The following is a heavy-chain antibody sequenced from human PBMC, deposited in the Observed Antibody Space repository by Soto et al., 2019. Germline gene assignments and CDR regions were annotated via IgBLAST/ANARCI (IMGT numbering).Heavy chain of an antibody. Sequence: SETLSLTCAVYGGSFSGYYWSWIRQPPGKGLEWIGEINHSGSTNYNPSLKSRVTISVDTSKNQFSLKLSSVTAADTAVYYCATIYNIAARPYYYYYYMDVWGKGTTVTVSS. CDR1: GGSFSGYY. CDR2: INHSGST. J-gene: IGHJ6*03. D-gene: IGHD6-6*01. CDR3: ATIYNIAARPYYYYYYMDV. V-gene: IGHV4-34*01.